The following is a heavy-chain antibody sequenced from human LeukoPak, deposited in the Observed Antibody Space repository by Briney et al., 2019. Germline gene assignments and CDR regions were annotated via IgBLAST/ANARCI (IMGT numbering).Heavy chain of an antibody. CDR1: GFTVSSKY. J-gene: IGHJ4*02. D-gene: IGHD5-18*01. V-gene: IGHV3-53*01. CDR3: ARSDTAIVGESLDY. CDR2: IYSGGST. Sequence: GGSLRLSCAASGFTVSSKYMSWVRQAPGKGLEWVSVIYSGGSTYYADSVRGRFTISRDNSKNTLYLQMNSLRAEDTAVYYCARSDTAIVGESLDYWGQGTLVTVSS.